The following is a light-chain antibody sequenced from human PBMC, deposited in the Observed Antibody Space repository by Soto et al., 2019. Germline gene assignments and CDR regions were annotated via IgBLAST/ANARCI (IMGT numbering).Light chain of an antibody. V-gene: IGLV2-11*01. Sequence: QSALIQFPSVSGSPGQSVTISYTGTSSDVGSYDYVSWYQQHPGTVPKPMIYNVNPQTSGVPDRFSGSQSGNTASMSISGVQAEDEADYYCCSYTTSATPYVFGTGTKVTVL. CDR2: NVN. CDR3: CSYTTSATPYV. J-gene: IGLJ1*01. CDR1: SSDVGSYDY.